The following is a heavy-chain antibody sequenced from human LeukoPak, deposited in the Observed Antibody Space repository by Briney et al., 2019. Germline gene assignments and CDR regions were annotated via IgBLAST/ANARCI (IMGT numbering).Heavy chain of an antibody. CDR1: GGSISSSSYY. CDR2: IYYSGST. J-gene: IGHJ4*02. D-gene: IGHD3-22*01. V-gene: IGHV4-61*01. Sequence: SETLSLTCTVSGGSISSSSYYRSWIRQPPGKGLEWIGYIYYSGSTNYNPSLNSRVTISVDTSKNQFSLKLSSVTAADTAVYYCARVHTGWLFYFDYWGQGTLVTVSS. CDR3: ARVHTGWLFYFDY.